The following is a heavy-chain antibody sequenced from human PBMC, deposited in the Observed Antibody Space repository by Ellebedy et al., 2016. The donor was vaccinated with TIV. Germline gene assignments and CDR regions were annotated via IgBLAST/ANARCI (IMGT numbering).Heavy chain of an antibody. CDR2: ISGSSGHT. Sequence: PGGSLRLSCAASGFTFSSYAMSWVRQAPGMGLEWVSAISGSSGHTYYADSVKGRFTISRDNSKNTLYLQMNSLRADDTAIYYCAKGAYLNWFDPWGQGTLVAVSS. CDR3: AKGAYLNWFDP. J-gene: IGHJ5*02. CDR1: GFTFSSYA. V-gene: IGHV3-23*01.